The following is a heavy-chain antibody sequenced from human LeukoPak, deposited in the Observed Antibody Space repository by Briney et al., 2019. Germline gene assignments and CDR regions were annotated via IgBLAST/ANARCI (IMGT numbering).Heavy chain of an antibody. CDR3: ASGRGDIVVVPAAGY. CDR2: INHSGST. V-gene: IGHV4-34*01. CDR1: GGSFSGYY. J-gene: IGHJ4*02. D-gene: IGHD2-2*01. Sequence: SETLSLTCAVYGGSFSGYYWSWIRQPPGKGLEWIGEINHSGSTNYNPSLKSRVTISVDTSKNQFSLKLSSVTAADTAVYYCASGRGDIVVVPAAGYWGQGTLVTVSS.